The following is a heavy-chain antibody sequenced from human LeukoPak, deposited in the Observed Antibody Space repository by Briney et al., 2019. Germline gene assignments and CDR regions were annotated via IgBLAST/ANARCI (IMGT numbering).Heavy chain of an antibody. Sequence: PGGSLRLSCAASGFTFSSYAMSWVRQAPGKGLEWVSAISGSGGSTYYADSVKGRFTISRDNSKNTLYLQMNSLRAEDTAVYYCVNDYGDDQDAFDIWGQGTMVTVSS. V-gene: IGHV3-23*01. J-gene: IGHJ3*02. CDR2: ISGSGGST. CDR3: VNDYGDDQDAFDI. D-gene: IGHD4-17*01. CDR1: GFTFSSYA.